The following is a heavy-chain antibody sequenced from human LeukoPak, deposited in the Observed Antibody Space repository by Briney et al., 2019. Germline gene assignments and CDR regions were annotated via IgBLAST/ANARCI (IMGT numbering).Heavy chain of an antibody. V-gene: IGHV4-39*07. Sequence: SETLSLTCTVSGGSISRSSYYWSWIRQPPGKGLEWIGEINHSGSTNYNPSLKSRVTISVDTSKNQFSLKLSSVTAADTAVYYCARGSIAVAGRTYYYYYGMDVWGQGTTVTVSS. CDR1: GGSISRSSYY. CDR3: ARGSIAVAGRTYYYYYGMDV. J-gene: IGHJ6*02. CDR2: INHSGST. D-gene: IGHD6-19*01.